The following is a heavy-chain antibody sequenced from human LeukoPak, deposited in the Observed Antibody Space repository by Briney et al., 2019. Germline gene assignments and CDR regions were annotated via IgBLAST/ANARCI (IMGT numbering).Heavy chain of an antibody. CDR2: INHSGST. CDR1: GGSFSGYY. Sequence: PSETLSLTCAVYGGSFSGYYWSWIRQPPGKGLEWIGEINHSGSTNYNPSLKSRVTISVDTSKNQFPLKLSSVTAADTAVYYCARGRKAATGYWGQGTLVTVSS. V-gene: IGHV4-34*01. J-gene: IGHJ4*02. D-gene: IGHD6-25*01. CDR3: ARGRKAATGY.